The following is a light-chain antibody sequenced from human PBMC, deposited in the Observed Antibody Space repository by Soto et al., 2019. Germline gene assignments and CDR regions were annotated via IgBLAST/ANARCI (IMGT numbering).Light chain of an antibody. J-gene: IGKJ4*01. CDR2: DAS. CDR3: QPYDGYLLT. CDR1: QSISTW. V-gene: IGKV1-5*01. Sequence: DIQMTQSPSTLSASVGDRVTISCRASQSISTWLAWYQQKPGKAPKLLIYDASNLESGVPSRFSGSGSGTEFTLTISSLQPDDFATYCCQPYDGYLLTFGGGTKVEIK.